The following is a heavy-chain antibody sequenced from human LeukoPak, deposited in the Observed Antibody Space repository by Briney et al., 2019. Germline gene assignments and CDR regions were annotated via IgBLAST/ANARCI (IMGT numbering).Heavy chain of an antibody. Sequence: GGSLRLSCAASGSTFSSYAMSWVPQAPGKGLEWVSAISGSGGSTYYADSVKGRFTISRDNSKNTLYLQMNSLRAEDTAVYYCAKDPSPTTVPDYFDYWGQGTLVTVSS. CDR2: ISGSGGST. J-gene: IGHJ4*02. CDR3: AKDPSPTTVPDYFDY. D-gene: IGHD4-17*01. CDR1: GSTFSSYA. V-gene: IGHV3-23*01.